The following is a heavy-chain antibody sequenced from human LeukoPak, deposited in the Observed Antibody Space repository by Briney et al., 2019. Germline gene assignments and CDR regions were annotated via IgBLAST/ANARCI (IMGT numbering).Heavy chain of an antibody. CDR1: GFSFSDHY. J-gene: IGHJ4*02. CDR3: ARLRGYSYGLDY. D-gene: IGHD5-18*01. V-gene: IGHV3-11*03. CDR2: ISSSRSFT. Sequence: PGGSLRLSCAASGFSFSDHYMSWIRQAPGKGLEWVSYISSSRSFTNYADSVKGRFTISRDTAKNSLYLQMNSLRAKDTAVYYCARLRGYSYGLDYWGQGILVTVSS.